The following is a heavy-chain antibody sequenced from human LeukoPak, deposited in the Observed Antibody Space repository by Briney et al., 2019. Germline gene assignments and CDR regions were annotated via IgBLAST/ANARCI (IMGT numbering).Heavy chain of an antibody. CDR2: IYSGGST. D-gene: IGHD4-17*01. CDR1: GFTLSSNY. CDR3: ARARGYGDYVDY. J-gene: IGHJ4*02. Sequence: PRGSLRLSCAASGFTLSSNYMSWVGQAPGKGAAGPTFIYSGGSTYYADPVKGRFTISRDNSKNTLYLQMNSLRAEDTAVYYCARARGYGDYVDYWGQGTLVTVSS. V-gene: IGHV3-53*01.